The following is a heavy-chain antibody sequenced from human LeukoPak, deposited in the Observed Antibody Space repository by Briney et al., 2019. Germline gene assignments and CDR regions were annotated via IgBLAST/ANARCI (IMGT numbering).Heavy chain of an antibody. Sequence: GASVKVSCKASGGTFSRYAISWVRQAPGQGLEWMGGIIPIFGTANYAQKFQGRVTITADESTSTAYMELSSLRSEDTAVYYCAREAPYSGYDPFDYWGQGTLVTVSS. CDR3: AREAPYSGYDPFDY. V-gene: IGHV1-69*13. J-gene: IGHJ4*02. D-gene: IGHD5-12*01. CDR1: GGTFSRYA. CDR2: IIPIFGTA.